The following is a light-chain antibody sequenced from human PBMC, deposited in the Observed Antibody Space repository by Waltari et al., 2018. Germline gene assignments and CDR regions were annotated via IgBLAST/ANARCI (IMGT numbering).Light chain of an antibody. CDR3: QQGHIFPYT. V-gene: IGKV1-12*01. J-gene: IGKJ2*01. CDR1: PHISSW. Sequence: DITMTKSPSSVSASRGDSVTITCRASPHISSWLACYQQKPGKAPKLLISSASSLQSGVPSRFSGNRSGTEFALTISSLQPEDFATYYCQQGHIFPYTFGQGTKLE. CDR2: SAS.